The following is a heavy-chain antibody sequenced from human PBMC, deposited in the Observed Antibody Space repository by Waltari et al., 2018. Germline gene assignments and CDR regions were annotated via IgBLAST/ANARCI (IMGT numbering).Heavy chain of an antibody. V-gene: IGHV3-21*01. D-gene: IGHD1-20*01. Sequence: EVHLVESGGGLVKPGGSLRLSCAASGFTFSSTTINWVSQAPGKGLGCVSSISCSSYIYYTDSVKGRFTISRDNAKNSLYLQMNSLRAEDTAVYYCARDHLYNWNYVEYWGQGTLVTVSS. CDR3: ARDHLYNWNYVEY. CDR2: ISCSSYI. CDR1: GFTFSSTT. J-gene: IGHJ4*02.